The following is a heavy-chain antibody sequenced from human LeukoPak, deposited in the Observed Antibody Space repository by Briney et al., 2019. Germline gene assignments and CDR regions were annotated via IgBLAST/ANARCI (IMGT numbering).Heavy chain of an antibody. CDR1: GFTFSTFG. CDR2: ISDSGAET. J-gene: IGHJ4*02. V-gene: IGHV3-23*01. Sequence: PGETLRLSCVVSGFTFSTFGMSWVRQAPGKGLEWVSGISDSGAETYYADSVKGRFTISRDNSNNKLYLQLKSLRVEDTALYYCTNLASYWGQGTLVIVSS. CDR3: TNLASY.